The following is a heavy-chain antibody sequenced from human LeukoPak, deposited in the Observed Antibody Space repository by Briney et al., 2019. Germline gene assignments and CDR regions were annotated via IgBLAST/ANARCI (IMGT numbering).Heavy chain of an antibody. CDR3: ARGAGLRFLEWHPGHWFDP. D-gene: IGHD3-3*01. CDR1: GFTFSSYS. V-gene: IGHV3-21*01. Sequence: GGSLRLSCAASGFTFSSYSMNWVRQAPGKGLEWVSSISSSSSYIYYADSVKGRFTISRDNAKNSLYLQMNSLRAEDTAVYYYARGAGLRFLEWHPGHWFDPWGQGTLVTVSS. CDR2: ISSSSSYI. J-gene: IGHJ5*02.